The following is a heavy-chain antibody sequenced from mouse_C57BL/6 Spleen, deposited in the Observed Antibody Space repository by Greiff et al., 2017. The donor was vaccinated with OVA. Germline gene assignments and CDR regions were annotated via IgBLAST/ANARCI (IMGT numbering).Heavy chain of an antibody. D-gene: IGHD1-1*01. J-gene: IGHJ1*03. CDR1: GYTFTDYE. V-gene: IGHV1-15*01. CDR3: TRSLNTTVVDWYFGV. Sequence: QVQLKESGAELVRPGASVTLSCKASGYTFTDYEMHWVKQTPVHGLEWIGAIDPETGGTAYNQQFKGKAILTADKSSSTAYMELRSLTSEDSAVYYCTRSLNTTVVDWYFGVRGTGTTVTVSA. CDR2: IDPETGGT.